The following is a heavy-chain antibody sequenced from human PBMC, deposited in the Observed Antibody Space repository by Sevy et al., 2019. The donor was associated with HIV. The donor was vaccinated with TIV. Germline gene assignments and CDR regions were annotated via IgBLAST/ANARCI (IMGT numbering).Heavy chain of an antibody. CDR2: IKPITDAETT. V-gene: IGHV3-15*01. D-gene: IGHD3-16*01. J-gene: IGHJ1*01. Sequence: GGSLRLSCTASGFTFSNAWMTWVRQTPERGLEWVALIKPITDAETTDNAEPVQSRFTISRDDSKNTVYLHFNSLKTEGTAVYYCTAGPVSFWGQGTLVTVSS. CDR3: TAGPVSF. CDR1: GFTFSNAW.